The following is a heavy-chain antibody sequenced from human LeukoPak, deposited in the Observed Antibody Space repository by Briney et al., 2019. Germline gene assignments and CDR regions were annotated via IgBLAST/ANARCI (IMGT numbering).Heavy chain of an antibody. CDR2: ISGSGGNT. Sequence: GGSLRLSCAASGFTFSSYAMSWVRQTPGKGLEWVSSISGSGGNTYYADSVKGRFTISRDNSKNTLYLQMNSLRAEDTAVYYCAEDPRGSASGSYYLSHPANDCWGQGTLVTVSS. J-gene: IGHJ4*02. D-gene: IGHD1-26*01. CDR3: AEDPRGSASGSYYLSHPANDC. CDR1: GFTFSSYA. V-gene: IGHV3-23*01.